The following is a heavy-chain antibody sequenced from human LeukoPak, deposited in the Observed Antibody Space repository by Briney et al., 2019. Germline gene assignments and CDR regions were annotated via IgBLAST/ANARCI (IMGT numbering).Heavy chain of an antibody. Sequence: RASETLSLTCTVSGGSISSSSYYWGWIRQPPGKGLEWIGSIYYSGSTYYNPSLKSRVTISVDTSKNQFSLKLSSVTTADTAVYYCAKSGYSGGVDYWGQGTLVTVSS. J-gene: IGHJ4*02. V-gene: IGHV4-39*01. CDR1: GGSISSSSYY. D-gene: IGHD5-18*01. CDR3: AKSGYSGGVDY. CDR2: IYYSGST.